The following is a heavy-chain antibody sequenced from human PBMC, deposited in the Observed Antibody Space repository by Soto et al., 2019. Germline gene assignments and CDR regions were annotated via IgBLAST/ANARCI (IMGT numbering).Heavy chain of an antibody. D-gene: IGHD3-10*01. CDR3: ARGISNIYGSGSHYNADYGMDA. Sequence: SETLSLTCGVYGGSFRGYYWGWIRQPPWKGLEWIGEINHSGSTNYNPPLKSRVTISVDTSKNQFPLKLSSVTAAATAVYFCARGISNIYGSGSHYNADYGMDAWGQGTTVTVSS. CDR1: GGSFRGYY. CDR2: INHSGST. V-gene: IGHV4-34*01. J-gene: IGHJ6*02.